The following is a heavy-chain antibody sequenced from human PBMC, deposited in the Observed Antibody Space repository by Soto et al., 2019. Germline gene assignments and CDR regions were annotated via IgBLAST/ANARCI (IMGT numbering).Heavy chain of an antibody. Sequence: EVQLVESGGGLVQPGGSLRLSCAASGFTFSNAWMNWVRQAPGKGLEWVGRIKSKTNGGTTDYAAPVKGRFTISRDDSKNTLYLQMNSLKTEDTAVYFCTTVLLSGSYAAFDIWGQGTMVTVSS. V-gene: IGHV3-15*07. CDR1: GFTFSNAW. J-gene: IGHJ3*02. CDR3: TTVLLSGSYAAFDI. CDR2: IKSKTNGGTT. D-gene: IGHD1-26*01.